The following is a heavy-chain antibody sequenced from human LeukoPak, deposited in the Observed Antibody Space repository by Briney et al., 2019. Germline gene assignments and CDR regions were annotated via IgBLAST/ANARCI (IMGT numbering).Heavy chain of an antibody. J-gene: IGHJ6*03. CDR2: INPNSGGT. CDR3: ARGGPIFGVVKYMDV. CDR1: GYTFTGYY. V-gene: IGHV1-2*02. D-gene: IGHD3-3*01. Sequence: ASVKVSCKASGYTFTGYYMHWVRQAPGQGLEWMGWINPNSGGTNYAQKFQGRVTMTRDTSISTAYMELSRLRSDDTAVYYCARGGPIFGVVKYMDVWGKGTTVTVSS.